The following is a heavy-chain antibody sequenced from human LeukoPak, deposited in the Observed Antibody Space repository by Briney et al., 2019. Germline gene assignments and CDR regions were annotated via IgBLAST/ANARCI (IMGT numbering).Heavy chain of an antibody. V-gene: IGHV3-11*01. Sequence: PGGSLRLSCAASRFTFANCVMSWIRQTPGKGLEWVSYIGRDGTAIYYAASAKGRFTISRDNTEKSLYLQMSSLRADDSGVYFCARLWGGLTMSRFLDSWGQGSPVTVSS. CDR1: RFTFANCV. CDR3: ARLWGGLTMSRFLDS. D-gene: IGHD3-16*01. J-gene: IGHJ1*01. CDR2: IGRDGTAI.